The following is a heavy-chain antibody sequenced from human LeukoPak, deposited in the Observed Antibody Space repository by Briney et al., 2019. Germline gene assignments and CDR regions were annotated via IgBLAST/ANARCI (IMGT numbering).Heavy chain of an antibody. CDR1: GFTFGDYN. CDR3: SRGQQYAYGPEFDN. J-gene: IGHJ4*02. Sequence: GGSLRLSCTTSGFTFGDYNMNWVRQAPGKGLEWVGYIRAKTHDGTTDYAASVKGRFTISRDDSENVAYLRMTNLKSEDTAIYYCSRGQQYAYGPEFDNWGQGALVTVSS. D-gene: IGHD3-10*01. CDR2: IRAKTHDGTT. V-gene: IGHV3-49*04.